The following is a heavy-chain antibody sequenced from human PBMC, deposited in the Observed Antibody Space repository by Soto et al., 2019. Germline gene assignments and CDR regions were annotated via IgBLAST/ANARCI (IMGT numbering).Heavy chain of an antibody. V-gene: IGHV1-3*01. CDR2: INAGNGNT. J-gene: IGHJ3*02. Sequence: GASVKVSCKASGYTFTSYAMHWVRQAPGQRLEWMGWINAGNGNTKYSQKFQGRVTITRDTSASTDYMELSSLRSEDTAVYYCARDLVTVGITIFGVVSAHAFDIWGRGTMVTV. CDR1: GYTFTSYA. D-gene: IGHD3-3*01. CDR3: ARDLVTVGITIFGVVSAHAFDI.